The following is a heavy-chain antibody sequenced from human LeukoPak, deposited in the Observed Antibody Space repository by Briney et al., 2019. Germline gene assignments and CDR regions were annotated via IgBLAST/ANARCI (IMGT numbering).Heavy chain of an antibody. CDR1: GYTLTELS. CDR2: FDPEDGET. V-gene: IGHV1-24*01. D-gene: IGHD3-3*01. Sequence: ASVKVPCKVSGYTLTELSMHWVRQAPGKGLEWMGGFDPEDGETIYAQKFQGRVTMTEDTSTDTAYMELSSLRSEDTAVYYCATNANTIFGVATERYFDLWGRGTLVTVSS. CDR3: ATNANTIFGVATERYFDL. J-gene: IGHJ2*01.